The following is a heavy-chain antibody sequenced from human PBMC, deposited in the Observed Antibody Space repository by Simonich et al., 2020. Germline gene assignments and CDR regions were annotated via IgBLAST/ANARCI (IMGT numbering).Heavy chain of an antibody. CDR1: GGSFSGYY. CDR3: ARGLIGGSYYY. V-gene: IGHV4-34*01. Sequence: QVQLQQWGAGLLKPSETLSLTCAVYGGSFSGYYWSWIRQPTGKGLEWIGEINHSGSTNYNPSLKSRVTRSVDTSKNQFSLKLSSVTAADTAVYYCARGLIGGSYYYWGQGTLVTVSS. J-gene: IGHJ4*02. CDR2: INHSGST. D-gene: IGHD1-26*01.